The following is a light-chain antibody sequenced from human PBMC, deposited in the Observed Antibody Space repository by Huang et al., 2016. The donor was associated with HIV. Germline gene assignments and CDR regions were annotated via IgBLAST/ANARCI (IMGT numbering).Light chain of an antibody. Sequence: EVLMTQSPDILSVSPGDRATFSCRASQNVGSNLAWYQKRPGQGPWLLIYAASTRATGVPARFSGGGSGTEFTLTISRLQSEDFATYYCQQYNTWPPWAFGQGTTVEI. CDR3: QQYNTWPPWA. J-gene: IGKJ1*01. CDR2: AAS. CDR1: QNVGSN. V-gene: IGKV3-15*01.